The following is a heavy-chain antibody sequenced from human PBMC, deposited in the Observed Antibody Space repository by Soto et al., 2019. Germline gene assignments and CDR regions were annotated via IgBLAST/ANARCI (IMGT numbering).Heavy chain of an antibody. J-gene: IGHJ4*02. V-gene: IGHV4-59*01. Sequence: PSETLSLTCTVSGGSISSYYWSWIRQPPGKGLEWIGYIYYSGSTNYNPSLKSRVTISVDTSKSQFSLKLSSVTAADTAVYYCARGGSGSYYLTTVDYFDYWGQGTLVTVSS. CDR1: GGSISSYY. D-gene: IGHD1-26*01. CDR2: IYYSGST. CDR3: ARGGSGSYYLTTVDYFDY.